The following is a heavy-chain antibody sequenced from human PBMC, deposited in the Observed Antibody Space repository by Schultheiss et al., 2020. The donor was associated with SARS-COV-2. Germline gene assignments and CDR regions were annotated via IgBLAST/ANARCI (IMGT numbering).Heavy chain of an antibody. CDR3: ARLGHFWNDYYYYGMDV. CDR1: GGTFSSYA. D-gene: IGHD3-3*02. CDR2: IIPIFGTA. J-gene: IGHJ6*02. Sequence: SVKVSCKASGGTFSSYAISWVRQAPGQGLEWMGGIIPIFGTANYAQKFQGRVTMTRNTSISTAYMELSSLRSEDTAVYYCARLGHFWNDYYYYGMDVWGQGTTVTVSS. V-gene: IGHV1-69*05.